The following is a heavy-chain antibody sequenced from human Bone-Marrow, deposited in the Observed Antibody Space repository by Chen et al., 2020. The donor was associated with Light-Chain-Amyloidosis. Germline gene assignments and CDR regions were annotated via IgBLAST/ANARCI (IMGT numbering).Heavy chain of an antibody. CDR3: AKDTAGYYYYGMDV. Sequence: EVQLVESGGGLVQPGRSLRLSCAPSGFRLDDYAMHWVRQAPGKGLEWVSGISWNSRTIGYADSVKGRFTISRDNVKNSLYLQMNSLRSEDTALYYCAKDTAGYYYYGMDVWGQGTTVTVSS. CDR1: GFRLDDYA. V-gene: IGHV3-9*01. J-gene: IGHJ6*02. CDR2: ISWNSRTI.